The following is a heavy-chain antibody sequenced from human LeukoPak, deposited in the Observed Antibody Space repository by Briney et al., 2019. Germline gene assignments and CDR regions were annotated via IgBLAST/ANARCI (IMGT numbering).Heavy chain of an antibody. CDR3: AKTDRTGALGRFRMRSDAFDV. D-gene: IGHD3-3*01. Sequence: PGGSLRLSCAASGFTFSSYAMSWVRQAPGKGLEWVSGFSVSGGTTYYADSVKGRFTISRDNSKNTLYLQIDSLRAEDTAVYDCAKTDRTGALGRFRMRSDAFDVWGQGTMVTVSS. J-gene: IGHJ3*01. CDR2: FSVSGGTT. V-gene: IGHV3-23*01. CDR1: GFTFSSYA.